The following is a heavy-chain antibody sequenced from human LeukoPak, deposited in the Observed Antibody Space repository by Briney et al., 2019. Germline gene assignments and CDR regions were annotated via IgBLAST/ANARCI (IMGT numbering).Heavy chain of an antibody. CDR1: GFTVSSNY. D-gene: IGHD5-18*01. Sequence: GGSLRLSCAASGFTVSSNYMSWVRQAPGKGLEWVSVIHSGGSTYYADSVKGRFTISRDNSKNTLYLQMNSLRAEDTAVYYCAREGYSYGYDAFDIWGQGTMVTVSS. V-gene: IGHV3-66*01. J-gene: IGHJ3*02. CDR3: AREGYSYGYDAFDI. CDR2: IHSGGST.